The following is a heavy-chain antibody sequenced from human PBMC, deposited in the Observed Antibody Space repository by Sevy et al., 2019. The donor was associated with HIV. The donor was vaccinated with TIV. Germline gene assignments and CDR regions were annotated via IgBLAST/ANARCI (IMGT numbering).Heavy chain of an antibody. Sequence: SETLSLTCTVSGGSISSYYWSWIRQPAGKGLEWIGRIYTSGSTNYNPSLKSRVTMSVDTSKNQFSLKLSSVTAADTAVYYCASDGCSGGSCYHYYYYYGMDVWGQGTTVTVSS. CDR2: IYTSGST. V-gene: IGHV4-4*07. J-gene: IGHJ6*02. D-gene: IGHD2-15*01. CDR3: ASDGCSGGSCYHYYYYYGMDV. CDR1: GGSISSYY.